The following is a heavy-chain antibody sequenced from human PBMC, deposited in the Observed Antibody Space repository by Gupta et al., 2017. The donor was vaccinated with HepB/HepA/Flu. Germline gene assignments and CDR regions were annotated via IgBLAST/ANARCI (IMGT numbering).Heavy chain of an antibody. J-gene: IGHJ6*03. D-gene: IGHD3-3*01. CDR2: IGSDVRT. CDR3: AKEVPFWSAMDV. V-gene: IGHV3-23*01. Sequence: EVQLLESGGGLVQPGGSMKLTWAVSGFTFGGNAMSWVRQAPGKGLEWVSGIGSDVRTHYSDSVKARFTTCRDIDRNKLYLQMNRLREEETAVYYWAKEVPFWSAMDVWGEGTTVTVSS. CDR1: GFTFGGNA.